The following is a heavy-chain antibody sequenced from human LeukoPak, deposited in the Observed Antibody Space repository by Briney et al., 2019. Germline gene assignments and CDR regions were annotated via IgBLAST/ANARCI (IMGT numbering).Heavy chain of an antibody. D-gene: IGHD2-2*02. V-gene: IGHV3-74*01. CDR1: GFTFSSPW. J-gene: IGHJ6*02. CDR2: IDSDGSST. Sequence: GGSLRHSCAASGFTFSSPWMHWVRQAPGKGLVWVSRIDSDGSSTSYVDSVQGRFTISRDNAKNTLYLQMNGLRAEDTAVYYCARTIPFHYGMDVWGQGTTVIVSS. CDR3: ARTIPFHYGMDV.